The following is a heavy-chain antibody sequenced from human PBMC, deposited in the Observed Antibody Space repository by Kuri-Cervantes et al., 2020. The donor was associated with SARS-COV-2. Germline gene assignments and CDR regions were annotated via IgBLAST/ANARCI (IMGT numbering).Heavy chain of an antibody. D-gene: IGHD4-17*01. CDR1: RFTFGDYA. CDR2: ISSSGAST. CDR3: ARDLGPYGDYLLD. Sequence: ETLSLTCAASRFTFGDYAMHWVRQAPGKGLEWVSAISSSGASTYYADSVKGRFTISRDNAKNSLYLQMNSLRAEDTAVYYCARDLGPYGDYLLDWGQGTLVTVSS. V-gene: IGHV3-21*01. J-gene: IGHJ4*02.